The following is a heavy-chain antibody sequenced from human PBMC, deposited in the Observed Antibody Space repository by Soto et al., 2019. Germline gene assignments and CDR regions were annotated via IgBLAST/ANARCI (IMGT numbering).Heavy chain of an antibody. Sequence: QVQLVESGGGVVQPGRSLRLSCAASGFTFSNYGMHWVRQAPDKGLERVAVIWYDESNKYYADSVKGRFTISRDNSQKTLDLQMNSRRAEDTAVYYCAIYDSQGRAVAIYGMDVWGQGTTVTVSS. J-gene: IGHJ6*02. D-gene: IGHD6-19*01. V-gene: IGHV3-33*01. CDR3: AIYDSQGRAVAIYGMDV. CDR2: IWYDESNK. CDR1: GFTFSNYG.